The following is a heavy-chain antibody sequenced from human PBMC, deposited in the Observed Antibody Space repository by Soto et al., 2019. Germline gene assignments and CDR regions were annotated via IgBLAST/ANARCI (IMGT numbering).Heavy chain of an antibody. Sequence: GESLKISCKGSGYSFTSYWIGWVRQMPGKGLEWMGIIYPGDSDTRYSPSFQGQVTISADKSISTAYLQWSSLKASDTAMYYCARHGVTGPYYYYYMDVWGKGTTVTVSS. J-gene: IGHJ6*03. D-gene: IGHD2-21*02. CDR2: IYPGDSDT. V-gene: IGHV5-51*01. CDR1: GYSFTSYW. CDR3: ARHGVTGPYYYYYMDV.